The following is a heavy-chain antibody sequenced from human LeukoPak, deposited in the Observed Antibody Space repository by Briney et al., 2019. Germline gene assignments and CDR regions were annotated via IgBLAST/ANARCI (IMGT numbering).Heavy chain of an antibody. CDR2: INHSGST. CDR3: ARMVRGVISRYWFGP. J-gene: IGHJ5*02. V-gene: IGHV4-34*01. Sequence: SETLSLTCAVYGGSFSGYYWSWIRQPPGKGLEWIGEINHSGSTNYNPSLKSRVTISVDTSKNQFSLKLSSVTAADTAVYYCARMVRGVISRYWFGPWGQGTLVTVSS. D-gene: IGHD3-10*01. CDR1: GGSFSGYY.